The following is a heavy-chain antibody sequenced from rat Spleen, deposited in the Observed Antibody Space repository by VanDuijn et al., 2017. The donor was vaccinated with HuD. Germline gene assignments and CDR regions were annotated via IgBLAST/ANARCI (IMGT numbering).Heavy chain of an antibody. V-gene: IGHV2-30*01. Sequence: QVQLKESGPGLVQPSQTLSLTCTVSGFSLTSYNVHWVRQPTGKGLEWMGVIWTGGSTDYNSALKSRLSISRDTSKSQVFLKMNSLQTEDTAIYYCTRGDSGGVMDAWGQGASVTVSS. D-gene: IGHD1-1*01. J-gene: IGHJ4*01. CDR2: IWTGGST. CDR3: TRGDSGGVMDA. CDR1: GFSLTSYN.